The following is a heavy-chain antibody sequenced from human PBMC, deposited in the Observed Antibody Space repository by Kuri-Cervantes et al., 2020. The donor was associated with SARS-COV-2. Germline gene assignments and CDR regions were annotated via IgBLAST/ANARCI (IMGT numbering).Heavy chain of an antibody. D-gene: IGHD2-21*01. CDR1: GFTFNFYS. CDR3: AKDRVGVQDF. J-gene: IGHJ4*02. CDR2: ISNDGSNK. V-gene: IGHV3-30-3*01. Sequence: GESLKISCVGSGFTFNFYSLHWVRQAPGKGLEWVAVISNDGSNKYYTDSVQGRFTISRDNSKNTLYLHMKSLRSEDTAMYYCAKDRVGVQDFWGQGTLVTVSS.